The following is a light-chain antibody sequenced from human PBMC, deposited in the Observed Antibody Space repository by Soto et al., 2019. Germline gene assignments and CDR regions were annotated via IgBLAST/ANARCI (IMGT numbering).Light chain of an antibody. CDR1: QSVSSSY. V-gene: IGKV3-20*01. CDR2: GAS. CDR3: QQFGSSPLLT. J-gene: IGKJ4*01. Sequence: EIVLTQSPGTLSLSPGERATLSCRASQSVSSSYLAWYQQKPGQAPRLLIYGASSRATGIPDRFSGSGSGTDFTLTISRLEPEDFAVCYCQQFGSSPLLTFGGGTKVDIK.